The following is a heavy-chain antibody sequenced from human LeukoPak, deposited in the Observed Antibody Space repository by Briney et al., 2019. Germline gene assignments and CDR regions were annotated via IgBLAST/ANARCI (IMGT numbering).Heavy chain of an antibody. CDR1: GFTFSSYA. J-gene: IGHJ4*02. CDR2: ISGSGGNT. Sequence: GGSLRLSCAASGFTFSSYAMSWARQAPGSGLEWVSGISGSGGNTYYADSVRGRFTISRDNSKNTLYLHMNSLRAEDTAVYYCAKGLNSGSYPWFDYWGQGALVTVSS. D-gene: IGHD1-26*01. CDR3: AKGLNSGSYPWFDY. V-gene: IGHV3-23*01.